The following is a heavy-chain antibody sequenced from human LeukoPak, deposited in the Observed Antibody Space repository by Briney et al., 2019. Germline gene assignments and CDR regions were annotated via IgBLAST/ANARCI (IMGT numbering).Heavy chain of an antibody. CDR3: AREYYYDSSGYYYYSSDY. D-gene: IGHD3-22*01. CDR1: GYTFTSYG. J-gene: IGHJ4*02. CDR2: ISAYNGNT. V-gene: IGHV1-18*01. Sequence: GASVKVSCKASGYTFTSYGISWVRQAPGQGLEWMGWISAYNGNTNYAQKLQGRVTMTTDTSTSTAYMELRSLRSDDTAVYYCAREYYYDSSGYYYYSSDYWGQGTLVTVSS.